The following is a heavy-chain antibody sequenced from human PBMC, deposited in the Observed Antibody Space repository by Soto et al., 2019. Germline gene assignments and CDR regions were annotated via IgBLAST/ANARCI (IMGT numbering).Heavy chain of an antibody. CDR1: GFTFDDYT. CDR2: ISWDGGST. J-gene: IGHJ6*02. V-gene: IGHV3-43*01. D-gene: IGHD3-10*01. Sequence: GGSLRLSCAASGFTFDDYTMHWVRQAPGKGLEWVSLISWDGGSTYYADSVKGRFTISRDNSKNSLYLQMNSLRTGDTALYYCAKDVTYYYGSGSYYNYYYYGMDVWGQGTTVTVSS. CDR3: AKDVTYYYGSGSYYNYYYYGMDV.